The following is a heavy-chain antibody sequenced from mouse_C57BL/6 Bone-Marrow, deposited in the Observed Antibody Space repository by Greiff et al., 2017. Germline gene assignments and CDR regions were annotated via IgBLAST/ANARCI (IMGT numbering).Heavy chain of an antibody. CDR1: GFTFSDYY. Sequence: EVTLVESEGGLVQPGRSMKLSCTASGFTFSDYYMAWVRQVPETGLEWVANINYDGSSTYYLDSLKSRFIISRDNAKNVLYLEMSSRKSEDTTTYYCAREFTTVVATDYAMDYWGQGTSVPVSS. CDR2: INYDGSST. J-gene: IGHJ4*01. D-gene: IGHD1-1*01. V-gene: IGHV5-16*01. CDR3: AREFTTVVATDYAMDY.